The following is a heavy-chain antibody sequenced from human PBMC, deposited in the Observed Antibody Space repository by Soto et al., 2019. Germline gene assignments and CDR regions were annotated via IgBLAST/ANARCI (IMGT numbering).Heavy chain of an antibody. D-gene: IGHD3-10*01. CDR3: ASSYYGSGNPKDYYYGMDV. Sequence: QVQLVQSGAEVKKPGASVKFSCKASGYTFTSYAMHWVRQAPGQRLEWMGWINAGNGNTKYSQKFQGRVTITRDTSASTAYMELSSLRSEDTAVYYCASSYYGSGNPKDYYYGMDVWGQGTTVTVSS. V-gene: IGHV1-3*01. CDR1: GYTFTSYA. J-gene: IGHJ6*02. CDR2: INAGNGNT.